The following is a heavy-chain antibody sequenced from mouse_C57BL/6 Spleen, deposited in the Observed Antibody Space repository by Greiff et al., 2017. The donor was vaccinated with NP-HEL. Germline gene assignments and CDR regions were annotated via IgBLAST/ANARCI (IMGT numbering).Heavy chain of an antibody. D-gene: IGHD2-13*01. CDR1: GYTFTSYW. J-gene: IGHJ1*03. Sequence: QVQLQQPGAELVRPGSSVKLSCKASGYTFTSYWMHWVKQRPIQGLEWIGNIDPSDSDTHYNQKFKDKATLTVDKSSSTAYMQLSSLTSEDSAVYYCARWGRLQGWYFDVWGTGTTVTVSS. CDR3: ARWGRLQGWYFDV. CDR2: IDPSDSDT. V-gene: IGHV1-52*01.